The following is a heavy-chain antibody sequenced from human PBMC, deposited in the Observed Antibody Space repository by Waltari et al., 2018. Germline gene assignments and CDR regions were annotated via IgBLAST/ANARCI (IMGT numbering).Heavy chain of an antibody. V-gene: IGHV3-7*01. CDR2: IKQDGSEK. CDR1: GFTFSSYW. Sequence: EVQLVESGGGLVQPGGSLRLSCAASGFTFSSYWMRWVRQAPGKGLEWVANIKQDGSEKYYVDSVKGRFTISRDNAKNSLYLQMNSLRAEDTAVYYCANFYYYYYMDVWGKGTTVTVSS. J-gene: IGHJ6*03. CDR3: ANFYYYYYMDV.